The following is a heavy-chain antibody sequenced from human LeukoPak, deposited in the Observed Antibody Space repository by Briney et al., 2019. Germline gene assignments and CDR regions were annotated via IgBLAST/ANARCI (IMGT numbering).Heavy chain of an antibody. CDR1: GGSISSGGYY. J-gene: IGHJ3*02. CDR2: IYHSGST. Sequence: SSETLSLTCTVSGGSISSGGYYWSWLRQPPGKGLEWIGYIYHSGSTYYNPSLKSRVTISVDRSKNQFSLKLSSVTAADTAVYYCARSTVVTPWSAFDIWGQGTMVTVSS. CDR3: ARSTVVTPWSAFDI. V-gene: IGHV4-30-2*01. D-gene: IGHD4-23*01.